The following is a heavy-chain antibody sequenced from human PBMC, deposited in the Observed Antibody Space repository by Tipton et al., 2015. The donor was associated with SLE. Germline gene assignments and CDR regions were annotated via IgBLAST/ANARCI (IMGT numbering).Heavy chain of an antibody. J-gene: IGHJ4*02. V-gene: IGHV3-30*04. Sequence: SLRLFCAASGFTFSSYAMHWVRQAPGKGLEWVAVISYDGSNKYYADSVKGRFTISRDNSKNTLFLQMNSLRAEDTAVYYCAAPRVLLDFDSWGQGTLVTVSP. CDR3: AAPRVLLDFDS. CDR2: ISYDGSNK. CDR1: GFTFSSYA.